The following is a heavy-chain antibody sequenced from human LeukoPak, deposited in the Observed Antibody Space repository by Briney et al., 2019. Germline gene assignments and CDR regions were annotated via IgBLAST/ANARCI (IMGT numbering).Heavy chain of an antibody. D-gene: IGHD5-18*01. CDR2: INHSGST. CDR3: ARESGVQLWKTDY. V-gene: IGHV4-34*09. J-gene: IGHJ4*02. Sequence: SETLSLTCAVYGGSFSGYYWSWIRQPPGKGLEWIGEINHSGSTNYNPSLKSRVTISVDTSKNQFSLKLSSVTAADTAVYYCARESGVQLWKTDYWGQGTLVTVSS. CDR1: GGSFSGYY.